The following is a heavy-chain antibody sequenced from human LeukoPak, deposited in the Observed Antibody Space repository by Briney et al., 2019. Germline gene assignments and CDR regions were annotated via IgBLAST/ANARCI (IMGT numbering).Heavy chain of an antibody. V-gene: IGHV3-21*01. D-gene: IGHD3-22*01. Sequence: PGGSLRLSCAAPGFTFSSYSMNWVRQAPGRGLEWVSSISSSSSYICYADSVKGRFTISRDNAKNSLYLQMNSLRAEDTAVYYCARDRNMIVVGFGSDWGQGTLVTVSS. CDR3: ARDRNMIVVGFGSD. CDR1: GFTFSSYS. J-gene: IGHJ4*02. CDR2: ISSSSSYI.